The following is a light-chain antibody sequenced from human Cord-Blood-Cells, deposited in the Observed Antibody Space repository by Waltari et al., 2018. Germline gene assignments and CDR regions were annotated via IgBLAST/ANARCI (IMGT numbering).Light chain of an antibody. CDR2: GAS. CDR3: QQYNNWPPWT. CDR1: QSVRSN. V-gene: IGKV3-15*01. J-gene: IGKJ1*01. Sequence: EIVMTQSPATLSVSPGERATLSRRASQSVRSNLAWYQQKPGQAPRLLIYGASTRATGIPARFSGSGSGTEFTLTISSLQSEDFAVYYCQQYNNWPPWTFGQGTKVEIK.